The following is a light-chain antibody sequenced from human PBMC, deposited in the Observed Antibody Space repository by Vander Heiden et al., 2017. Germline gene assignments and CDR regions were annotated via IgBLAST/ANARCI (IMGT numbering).Light chain of an antibody. Sequence: SYQPTQPSSVPVYPGQTASITCSGHKLAEKYISWYQQRPGQAPVLVILEDNKRPSGIPGRFSGSNSGNTATLTISGTQALDEADYFCQAWDSSDVVFGGGTKLTVL. V-gene: IGLV3-1*01. CDR2: EDN. CDR1: KLAEKY. J-gene: IGLJ2*01. CDR3: QAWDSSDVV.